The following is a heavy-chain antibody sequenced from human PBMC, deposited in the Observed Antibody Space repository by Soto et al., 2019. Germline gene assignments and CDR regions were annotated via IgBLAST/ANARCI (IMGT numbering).Heavy chain of an antibody. CDR2: IYYSGST. J-gene: IGHJ6*02. CDR3: AREVVVVAATSHYYYGMDV. V-gene: IGHV4-30-4*01. D-gene: IGHD2-15*01. CDR1: GGSISSGDYY. Sequence: SETLSLTCTVSGGSISSGDYYWSWIRQPPGKGLEWIGYIYYSGSTYYNPSLKSRVTISVDTSKNQFSLKLSSVTAADTAVYYCAREVVVVAATSHYYYGMDVWGQGTTVTVSS.